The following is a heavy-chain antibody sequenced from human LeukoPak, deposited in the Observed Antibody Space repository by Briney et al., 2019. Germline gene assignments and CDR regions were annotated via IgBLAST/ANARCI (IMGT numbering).Heavy chain of an antibody. V-gene: IGHV3-23*01. CDR3: AKDLSYGDPVI. J-gene: IGHJ3*02. Sequence: GGSLRLSCAASGFTFSDYYMSWIRQAPGKGLEWVSAISNSGGSTYYADSVKGRFTISRDNSKNTLYLQMNSLRAEDTAVYYCAKDLSYGDPVIWGQGTMVTVSS. D-gene: IGHD4-17*01. CDR2: ISNSGGST. CDR1: GFTFSDYY.